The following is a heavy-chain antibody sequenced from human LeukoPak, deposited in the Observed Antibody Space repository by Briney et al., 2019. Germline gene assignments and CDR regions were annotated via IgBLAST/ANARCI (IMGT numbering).Heavy chain of an antibody. D-gene: IGHD2-2*01. CDR2: MNPNSGNT. CDR1: GYTFSNYD. J-gene: IGHJ4*02. Sequence: ASVKVSCKASGYTFSNYDVTWVRQAPGHGLEYMGWMNPNSGNTGFAQKFRGRVTMTSDASTTSAFMELMRLTSEDTAVYYCTRAVRNQLLSAYWGQETRITVSS. V-gene: IGHV1-8*01. CDR3: TRAVRNQLLSAY.